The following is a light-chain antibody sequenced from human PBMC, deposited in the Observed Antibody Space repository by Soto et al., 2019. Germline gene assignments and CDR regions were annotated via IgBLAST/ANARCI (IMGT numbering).Light chain of an antibody. CDR3: SSYTSTNTRL. Sequence: QSALTQPPSVSGSPGQSVTISCTGTGSDFGRYNRVSWYQHTPGTAPKLLIYEVTNRPSGVPDRFSGSRSGNTASLTISGLQAEDDADYYCSSYTSTNTRLFGTGTKVTVL. V-gene: IGLV2-18*02. J-gene: IGLJ1*01. CDR2: EVT. CDR1: GSDFGRYNR.